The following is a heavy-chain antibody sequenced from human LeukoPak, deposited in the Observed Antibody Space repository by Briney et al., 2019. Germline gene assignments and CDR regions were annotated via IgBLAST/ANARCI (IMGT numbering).Heavy chain of an antibody. V-gene: IGHV1-2*02. Sequence: ASVKVSCKASGYTFTGYYMLWVRQAPGQGLEWMGWINPNSGGTNYAQKFQGRVTMTRDTSISTAYMELSRLRSDDTAVYYCARGLTTVTTIYFDYWGQGTLVTVSS. J-gene: IGHJ4*02. CDR1: GYTFTGYY. CDR3: ARGLTTVTTIYFDY. D-gene: IGHD4-17*01. CDR2: INPNSGGT.